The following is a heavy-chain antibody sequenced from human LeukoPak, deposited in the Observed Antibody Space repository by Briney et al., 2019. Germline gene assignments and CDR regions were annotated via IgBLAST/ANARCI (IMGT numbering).Heavy chain of an antibody. D-gene: IGHD6-13*01. CDR1: EFTFITYW. CDR3: ARFQRVAAGSEY. CDR2: IKQDGSEK. Sequence: AGGSLRLSCAASEFTFITYWMSWVRQAPGKGLEWVANIKQDGSEKYYVDSVKGRFTISRDNAKNSVYLQMNSLRAEDTAVYYCARFQRVAAGSEYWGQGTLVTVSS. J-gene: IGHJ4*02. V-gene: IGHV3-7*01.